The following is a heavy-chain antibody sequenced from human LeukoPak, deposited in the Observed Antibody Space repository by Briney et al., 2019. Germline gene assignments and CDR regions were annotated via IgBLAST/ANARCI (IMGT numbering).Heavy chain of an antibody. D-gene: IGHD5-24*01. Sequence: GASVKVSCKASGYTFTGYYMHWVRQAPGQGLEWMGWINPNSGGTNYAQKFQGRVTMTRDTSISTAYMELSRLRSDDTAVYYCAREMATINERPFDYWGQGTLVTVSS. CDR3: AREMATINERPFDY. CDR2: INPNSGGT. J-gene: IGHJ4*02. CDR1: GYTFTGYY. V-gene: IGHV1-2*02.